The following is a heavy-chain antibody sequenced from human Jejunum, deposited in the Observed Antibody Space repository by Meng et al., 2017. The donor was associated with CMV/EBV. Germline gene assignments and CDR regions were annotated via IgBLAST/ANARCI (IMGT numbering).Heavy chain of an antibody. CDR2: IHYSEST. Sequence: VSGCSISSYYWSWVRQSPGKGLEWLGYIHYSESTKYTPSLESRVTMSLDRSRNQFSLRLSSVTAADTAVYFCVRRVSPTEWPLEKWGQGTLVTVSS. CDR1: GCSISSYY. V-gene: IGHV4-59*01. J-gene: IGHJ4*02. D-gene: IGHD3-3*01. CDR3: VRRVSPTEWPLEK.